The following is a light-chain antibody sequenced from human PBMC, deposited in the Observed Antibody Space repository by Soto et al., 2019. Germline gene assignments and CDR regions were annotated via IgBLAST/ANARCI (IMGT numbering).Light chain of an antibody. V-gene: IGKV3-20*01. J-gene: IGKJ1*01. Sequence: EIVLTQSPGTLYLSPGERATLSCRASQSVSFTYLAWSQQKPGQPPRLLIYGASSRATGIPDRFSGSGSGTDSTLTINTLEPEDFSLYYCQHYGTSPETFGQGTKV. CDR2: GAS. CDR3: QHYGTSPET. CDR1: QSVSFTY.